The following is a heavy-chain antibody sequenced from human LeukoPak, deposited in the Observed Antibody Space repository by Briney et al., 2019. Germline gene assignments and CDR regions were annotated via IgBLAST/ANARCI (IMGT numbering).Heavy chain of an antibody. CDR2: IYSDNT. CDR1: GFTFSSYA. CDR3: AKYSTAATFDY. Sequence: GGSLRLSCAASGFTFSSYAMSWVRQAPGKGLEWVSFIYSDNTHYSDSVKGRFTISRDNSKNTLYLQMNSLRAEDTAMYYCAKYSTAATFDYWGQGTLVTVSS. D-gene: IGHD2-15*01. V-gene: IGHV3-23*03. J-gene: IGHJ4*02.